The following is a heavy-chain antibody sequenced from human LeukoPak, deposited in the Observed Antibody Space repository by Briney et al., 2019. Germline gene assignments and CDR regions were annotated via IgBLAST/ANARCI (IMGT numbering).Heavy chain of an antibody. D-gene: IGHD3-10*01. CDR2: INPKSGDT. CDR3: TRGPNVYGSGRSWFDP. Sequence: ASVKVSCKASGYTFTDYYINWVRQAPGQGLEWMAWINPKSGDTNYLQNVQGRFTMTRDTSISTAYMELSRLRSDDTAVYYCTRGPNVYGSGRSWFDPWGQGTLVTVSS. V-gene: IGHV1-2*02. CDR1: GYTFTDYY. J-gene: IGHJ5*02.